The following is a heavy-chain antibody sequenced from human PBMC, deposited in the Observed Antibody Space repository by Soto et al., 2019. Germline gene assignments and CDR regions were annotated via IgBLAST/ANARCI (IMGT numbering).Heavy chain of an antibody. Sequence: EVQLLESGGGLVQPGGSLRLSCAASGFTFSSYAMSWVRQAPGKGLEWVSAISGSGGSTYYADSVKGRFTISRDNSKNTLYLQMNSLRAEDTAVYYCAKADDYGDYYYYYYMDVWGKGTTVTVSS. CDR2: ISGSGGST. V-gene: IGHV3-23*01. D-gene: IGHD4-17*01. CDR1: GFTFSSYA. J-gene: IGHJ6*03. CDR3: AKADDYGDYYYYYYMDV.